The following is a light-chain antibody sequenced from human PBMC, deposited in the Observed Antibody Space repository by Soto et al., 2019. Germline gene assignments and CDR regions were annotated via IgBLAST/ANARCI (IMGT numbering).Light chain of an antibody. CDR1: QSINIW. V-gene: IGKV1D-12*01. J-gene: IGKJ1*01. Sequence: DVLMTQSPSSVSASVGDRLTITCRASQSINIWWLAWYQQKPGRAPRLLISAASTWQSGVPSRFSGSGSGTDFTLTISSLQPEDFATYICQQADSFPWTFGQGTTVEV. CDR2: AAS. CDR3: QQADSFPWT.